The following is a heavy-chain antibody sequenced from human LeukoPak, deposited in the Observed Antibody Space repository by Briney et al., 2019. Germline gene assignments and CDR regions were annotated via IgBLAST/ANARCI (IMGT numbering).Heavy chain of an antibody. D-gene: IGHD6-6*01. CDR2: IYYSGST. Sequence: SETLSLTCAVYGESFSGYYWSWIRQPPGKGLEWIGYIYYSGSTYYNPSLKSRVTISVDTSKNQFSLKLSSVTAADTAVYYCARDRYSSSSQRSNWFDPWGQGTLVTVSS. V-gene: IGHV4-30-4*08. CDR1: GESFSGYY. J-gene: IGHJ5*02. CDR3: ARDRYSSSSQRSNWFDP.